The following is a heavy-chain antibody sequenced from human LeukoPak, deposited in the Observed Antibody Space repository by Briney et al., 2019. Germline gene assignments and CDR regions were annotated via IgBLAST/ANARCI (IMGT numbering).Heavy chain of an antibody. D-gene: IGHD5-18*01. CDR1: GDSISTGTYY. Sequence: SETLSLTCTVSGDSISTGTYYWSWIRQPAGKGLEWIGQIMIGGNTDYNPSLKSPLTITLDTTKNQFSLKLNSMTAADTGVYYCARGGYNYGYIYWGQGTLVTVSS. CDR2: IMIGGNT. J-gene: IGHJ4*02. CDR3: ARGGYNYGYIY. V-gene: IGHV4-61*09.